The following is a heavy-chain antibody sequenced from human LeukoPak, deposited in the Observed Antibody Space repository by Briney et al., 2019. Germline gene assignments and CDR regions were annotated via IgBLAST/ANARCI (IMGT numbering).Heavy chain of an antibody. CDR3: AHHGGGTIRIAAFDI. V-gene: IGHV3-30*04. CDR2: ISYDGSNK. D-gene: IGHD3-3*01. Sequence: GGSLRLSCAASGFTFSSYAMHWVRQAPGKGLEWVAVISYDGSNKYYADSAKGRFTISRDNSKNTLYLQLNSLRAEDTAIYYCAHHGGGTIRIAAFDIWGQGTMVTVSS. J-gene: IGHJ3*02. CDR1: GFTFSSYA.